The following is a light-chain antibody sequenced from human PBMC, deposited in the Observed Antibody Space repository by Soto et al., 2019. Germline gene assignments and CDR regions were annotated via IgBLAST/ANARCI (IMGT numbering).Light chain of an antibody. Sequence: DTQMTQSPSSLSASVGDRVTITCRASESINTYLNWYQQKPGQAPNLLIYAASSSQSGVPSRFSGSGSVTHFTLTINTLQPEDFATYDCQESYTTPLSFGGGTKVEIK. V-gene: IGKV1-39*01. CDR1: ESINTY. CDR2: AAS. CDR3: QESYTTPLS. J-gene: IGKJ4*01.